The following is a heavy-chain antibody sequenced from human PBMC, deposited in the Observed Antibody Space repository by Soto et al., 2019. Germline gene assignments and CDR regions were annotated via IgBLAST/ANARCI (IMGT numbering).Heavy chain of an antibody. J-gene: IGHJ6*02. Sequence: SGPTLVNPTQTLTLTCTFSGFSLSTSGMCXSWIRQPPGKALEWLALIDWDDDKYYSTSLKTRLTISKDTSKNQVVLTMTNMDPVDTATYYCARIAQYDYGDYHYYYGMDVWGQGTTVTVSS. CDR1: GFSLSTSGMC. CDR3: ARIAQYDYGDYHYYYGMDV. D-gene: IGHD4-17*01. CDR2: IDWDDDK. V-gene: IGHV2-70*01.